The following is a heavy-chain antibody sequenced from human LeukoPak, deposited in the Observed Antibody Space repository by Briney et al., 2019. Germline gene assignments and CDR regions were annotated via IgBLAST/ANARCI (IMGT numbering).Heavy chain of an antibody. V-gene: IGHV3-23*01. D-gene: IGHD3-3*01. J-gene: IGHJ6*02. CDR3: AKDYYDFWSGKYASYGMDV. CDR2: ISGSGGST. CDR1: GFTFSSDA. Sequence: QAGGSLRLSCSTSGFTFSSDAMSWVRQAPGKVVEWVSAISGSGGSTYYADSVKGRFTISRDNSKNTLYLQMNSLRAEDTAVYYCAKDYYDFWSGKYASYGMDVWGQGTTVTVSS.